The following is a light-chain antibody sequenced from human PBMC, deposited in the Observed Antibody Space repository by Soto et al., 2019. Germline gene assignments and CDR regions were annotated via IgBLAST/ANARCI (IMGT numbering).Light chain of an antibody. V-gene: IGLV2-11*01. CDR2: DVS. J-gene: IGLJ1*01. Sequence: QSAPTQPRSVSGSPGQSVTISCTGTSSDVGGYNYVSWYQQHPGKAPKLMIYDVSKRPSGVPDRFSGSKSGNTASLTISGLQAEDEADYYCCSYAGSYTYVFGTGTNLTVL. CDR3: CSYAGSYTYV. CDR1: SSDVGGYNY.